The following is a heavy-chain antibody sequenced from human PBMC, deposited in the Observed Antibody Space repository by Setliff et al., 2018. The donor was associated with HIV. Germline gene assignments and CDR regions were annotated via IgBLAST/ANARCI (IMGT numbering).Heavy chain of an antibody. CDR2: IHYSGTT. CDR3: ARVALGVTRSTRRAFDI. D-gene: IGHD1-7*01. J-gene: IGHJ3*02. CDR1: GGSTSSSGNY. Sequence: PSETLSLTCTVSGGSTSSSGNYWGWMRRPPGKGLEWIGNIHYSGTTHYNPSLESRVTISVYTSKNQFSLNVRSVTAADTAVYYCARVALGVTRSTRRAFDIWGQGTMVTVSS. V-gene: IGHV4-39*07.